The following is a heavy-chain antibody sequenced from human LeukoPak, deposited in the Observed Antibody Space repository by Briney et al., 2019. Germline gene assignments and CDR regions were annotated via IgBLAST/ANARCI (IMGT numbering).Heavy chain of an antibody. D-gene: IGHD6-19*01. CDR1: GYTFTGYY. V-gene: IGHV1-2*02. CDR2: INPNSGGT. Sequence: VASVKVSCKASGYTFTGYYMHWVRQAPGQGLEWMGWINPNSGGTNYAQKFQGRVTMTRNTSISTAYMELSSLRSEDTAVYYCARRYSSGWYRTWFDPWGQGTLVTVSS. J-gene: IGHJ5*02. CDR3: ARRYSSGWYRTWFDP.